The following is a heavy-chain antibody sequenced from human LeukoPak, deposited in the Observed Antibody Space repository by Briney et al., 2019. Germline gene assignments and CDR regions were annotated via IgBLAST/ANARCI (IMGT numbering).Heavy chain of an antibody. D-gene: IGHD6-6*01. J-gene: IGHJ4*02. CDR1: GYTFTGYY. V-gene: IGHV1-2*02. CDR2: INPNSGGT. CDR3: ARDMPAYSSSAGDY. Sequence: ASVNVSCKASGYTFTGYYMHWVRQAPGQGLEWMGWINPNSGGTNYAQKFQGRVTMTRDTSISTAYMELSRLRSDDTAVYYCARDMPAYSSSAGDYWGQGTLVTVSS.